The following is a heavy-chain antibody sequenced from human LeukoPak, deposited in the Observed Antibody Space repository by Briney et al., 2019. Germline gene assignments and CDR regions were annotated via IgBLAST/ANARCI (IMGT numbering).Heavy chain of an antibody. CDR2: ISSSSSTI. D-gene: IGHD1-14*01. CDR3: ARDEPYIGFDY. Sequence: GGSLRLSCAASGFTFSSYSMNWVRQAPGKGLEWVSYISSSSSTIYYADSVKGRFTISRDNAKNSLYLQMNSLRAEDTAVYYCARDEPYIGFDYWGQGTLVTVSS. V-gene: IGHV3-48*01. CDR1: GFTFSSYS. J-gene: IGHJ4*02.